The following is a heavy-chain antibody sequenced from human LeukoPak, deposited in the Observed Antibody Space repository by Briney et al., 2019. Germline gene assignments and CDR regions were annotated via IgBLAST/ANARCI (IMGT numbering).Heavy chain of an antibody. Sequence: GGSLRLSCAASGFTFSSYSMNWVRQAPGKGLEWVSSISSSSSYIYYADSVKGRFTISRDNAKNSLYLQMNSLRAEDTAVYYCARDPGYCSSTSCYYEPYFDYWGQGTLVTVSS. CDR2: ISSSSSYI. D-gene: IGHD2-2*01. V-gene: IGHV3-21*01. J-gene: IGHJ4*02. CDR3: ARDPGYCSSTSCYYEPYFDY. CDR1: GFTFSSYS.